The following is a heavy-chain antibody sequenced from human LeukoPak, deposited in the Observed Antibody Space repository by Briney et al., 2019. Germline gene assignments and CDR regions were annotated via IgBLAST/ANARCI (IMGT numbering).Heavy chain of an antibody. J-gene: IGHJ5*02. V-gene: IGHV4-38-2*02. CDR2: VYYSGNG. CDR3: ARHLHDDHGDPNWFDP. CDR1: GYSLSNGFY. Sequence: SETLSLTCSVSGYSLSNGFYWGWIRQSPREGLEWIGNVYYSGNGYYNPSLKSRVTISVDTSRNQFSLKLTSVAAADTAVYFCARHLHDDHGDPNWFDPWGQGMLVTVSS. D-gene: IGHD4/OR15-4a*01.